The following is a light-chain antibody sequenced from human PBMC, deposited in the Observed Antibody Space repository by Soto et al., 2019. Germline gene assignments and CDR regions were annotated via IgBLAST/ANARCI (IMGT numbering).Light chain of an antibody. J-gene: IGKJ1*01. CDR2: DAS. CDR3: HHYSRA. Sequence: DIQMTQSPSSLSASVGDRVTITCRARQRISTWLAWYQQKPGKAPKLLIFDASTLESGVPSRFSGSASGTEFTLTITILQPDDFATYYCHHYSRAFGKGTKVEIK. V-gene: IGKV1-5*01. CDR1: QRISTW.